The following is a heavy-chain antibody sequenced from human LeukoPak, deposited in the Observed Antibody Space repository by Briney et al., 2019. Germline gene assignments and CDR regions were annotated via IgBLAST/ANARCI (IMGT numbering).Heavy chain of an antibody. Sequence: ASVKVSCKASGYTFTNYYIHWVRQAPGPGLELMGWINPQSGGTDFAQTYQGRVCMTRDTSIRTAYMELRSLTSGDTAEYFCARDPGYFVETTVITPYYYMDAWGQGTAVIVSS. CDR1: GYTFTNYY. CDR2: INPQSGGT. CDR3: ARDPGYFVETTVITPYYYMDA. V-gene: IGHV1-2*02. J-gene: IGHJ6*03. D-gene: IGHD4-11*01.